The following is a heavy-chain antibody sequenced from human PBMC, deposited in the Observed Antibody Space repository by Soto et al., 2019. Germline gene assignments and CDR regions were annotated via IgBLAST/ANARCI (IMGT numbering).Heavy chain of an antibody. V-gene: IGHV4-4*02. D-gene: IGHD6-19*01. J-gene: IGHJ4*02. CDR3: ARDAAVPGESDRFDY. CDR2: AYHNGLT. CDR1: GDSVTSNVW. Sequence: QVQLQESGPGLVKPSGTLSLTCAVSGDSVTSNVWWSWVRQPPGKGLEWIGEAYHNGLTNYSPSLKSRVSMSVDTSKNEFPLQMTSLTAADTAIYYCARDAAVPGESDRFDYWGQGTLVTVSS.